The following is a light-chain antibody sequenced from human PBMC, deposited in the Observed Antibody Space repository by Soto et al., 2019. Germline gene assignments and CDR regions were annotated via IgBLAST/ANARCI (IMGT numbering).Light chain of an antibody. CDR1: QSVSSCY. Sequence: EIVLTPSPGTLSLSPGEKATLSCRARQSVSSCYVAWYQQKPGQAPRLLIYEASIRAIVIPDRFSGSGSGTDFTLTISRLEPEDFAVYHCQQYGSSPPTFGQGSKVEIK. CDR2: EAS. V-gene: IGKV3-20*01. CDR3: QQYGSSPPT. J-gene: IGKJ1*01.